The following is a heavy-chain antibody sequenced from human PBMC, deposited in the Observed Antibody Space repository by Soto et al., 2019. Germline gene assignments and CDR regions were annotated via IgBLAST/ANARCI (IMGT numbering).Heavy chain of an antibody. V-gene: IGHV3-53*01. CDR3: AREGREYCSSTSCPTPYYYGMDV. Sequence: EVQLVESGGGLIQPEGSLRLSCAASGFTVSSNYMSWDRQAPGKGLEWVSVIYSGGSTYYADSVKGRFTISRDNSKNTLYLQMNSLRAEDTAVYYCAREGREYCSSTSCPTPYYYGMDVWGQGTTVTVSS. J-gene: IGHJ6*02. CDR2: IYSGGST. CDR1: GFTVSSNY. D-gene: IGHD2-2*01.